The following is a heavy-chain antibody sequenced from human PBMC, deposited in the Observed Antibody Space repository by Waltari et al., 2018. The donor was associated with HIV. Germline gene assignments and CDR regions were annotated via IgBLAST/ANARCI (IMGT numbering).Heavy chain of an antibody. V-gene: IGHV1-2*02. D-gene: IGHD3-22*01. CDR2: INPNSGGT. Sequence: QVQLVHSGAEVKRPGASVKVSCKASGYTFTDYYIHWVRQTPGQGLEWMGWINPNSGGTNYAQTFQGRVTMTSDTSISTAYMELSRLRSDDTDVYYCARRDHDTGGYYAYWGQGTLVTVSS. CDR3: ARRDHDTGGYYAY. CDR1: GYTFTDYY. J-gene: IGHJ4*02.